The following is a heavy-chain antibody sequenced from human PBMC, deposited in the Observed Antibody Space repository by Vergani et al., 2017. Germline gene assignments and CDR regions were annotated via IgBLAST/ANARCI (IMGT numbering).Heavy chain of an antibody. D-gene: IGHD3-22*01. CDR3: ARSAGYYYDSSGYSPDAFDI. J-gene: IGHJ3*02. Sequence: QVQLQESGPGLVKPSETLSLTCTVSGGSISSYYWSWIRQPPGEGLEWIGYIYYSGSTHYNPSLKSRVTISVDTSKNQFSLKLSSVTAADTAVYYCARSAGYYYDSSGYSPDAFDIWGQGTMVTVSS. CDR1: GGSISSYY. CDR2: IYYSGST. V-gene: IGHV4-59*01.